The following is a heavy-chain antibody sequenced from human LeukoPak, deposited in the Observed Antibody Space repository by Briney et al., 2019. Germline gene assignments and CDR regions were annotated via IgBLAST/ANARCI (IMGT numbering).Heavy chain of an antibody. CDR1: GFTSTNYA. V-gene: IGHV3-23*01. D-gene: IGHD6-19*01. J-gene: IGHJ4*02. CDR3: TKGVNSGSIDY. CDR2: ISGSGGST. Sequence: GGSLRLSCSASGFTSTNYAMSWVRQASGKGLERVSRISGSGGSTYYAASVRGRFTISRDNSKNTLSLQMNSLRGEDTALYYCTKGVNSGSIDYWGQGTLVTVSS.